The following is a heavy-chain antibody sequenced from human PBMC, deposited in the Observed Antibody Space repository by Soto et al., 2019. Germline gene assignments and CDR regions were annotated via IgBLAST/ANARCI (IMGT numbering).Heavy chain of an antibody. Sequence: SETLSLTCSVSGASVAGGSYYWSWVRQPPGKGLEWIGYIPSRGRPFYNPSLTSRGTISADTSKNQLSLQLTSVTAADTAVYYLARDTYSGYDFGLWGKGTLVTDS. CDR3: ARDTYSGYDFGL. CDR1: GASVAGGSYY. D-gene: IGHD5-12*01. CDR2: IPSRGRP. V-gene: IGHV4-30-4*01. J-gene: IGHJ5*02.